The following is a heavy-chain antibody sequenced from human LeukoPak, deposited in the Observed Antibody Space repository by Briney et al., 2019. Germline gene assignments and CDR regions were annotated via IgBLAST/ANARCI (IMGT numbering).Heavy chain of an antibody. CDR3: WIPGVAVAGTGWGYFDY. CDR1: GFTFSDYG. CDR2: IWYDENNK. Sequence: GGSLRLSCAASGFTFSDYGMHWVRQAPGKGLEWVALIWYDENNKYYADSVKGRFTISRDNSKNTLYLQMNSLRAEDTAVYYCWIPGVAVAGTGWGYFDYWGQGTLVTVSS. J-gene: IGHJ4*02. V-gene: IGHV3-33*01. D-gene: IGHD6-19*01.